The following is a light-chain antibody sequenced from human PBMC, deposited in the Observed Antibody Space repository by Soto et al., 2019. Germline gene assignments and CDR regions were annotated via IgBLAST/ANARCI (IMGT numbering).Light chain of an antibody. J-gene: IGKJ3*01. CDR3: QKYNSAPFT. CDR2: AAS. CDR1: QGINNY. V-gene: IGKV1-27*01. Sequence: DIQMTQSPSSLSASVGDRVTITCRASQGINNYLAWYQQKPGQLPKLLIQAASTLLSGVPSRFSGSKSGTGFTLTISSLQPEDVATYYCQKYNSAPFTFGPGTKVDIK.